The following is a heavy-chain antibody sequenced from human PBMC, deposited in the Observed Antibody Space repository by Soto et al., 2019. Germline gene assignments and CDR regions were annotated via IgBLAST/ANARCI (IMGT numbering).Heavy chain of an antibody. Sequence: EVQLVESGGGLVQPGGPLRLSCAASGFTFSSYWMSWVRQAPGKGLEWVANIKQDGSEKYYVDSVKGRFTISRDNAKNSLYLQMNSLRAEDTAVYYCARDGEDIVATIKTDYWGQGTLVTVSS. V-gene: IGHV3-7*01. J-gene: IGHJ4*02. D-gene: IGHD5-12*01. CDR1: GFTFSSYW. CDR3: ARDGEDIVATIKTDY. CDR2: IKQDGSEK.